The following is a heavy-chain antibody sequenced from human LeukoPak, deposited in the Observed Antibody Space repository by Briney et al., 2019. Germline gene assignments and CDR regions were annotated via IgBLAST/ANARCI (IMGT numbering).Heavy chain of an antibody. D-gene: IGHD3-3*01. Sequence: PGGSLRLSCSASGFTFRSSAMHWVRQAPGKGLEYVSAISYNGDITYYADSVKGRFTISRDNSKNTLYLQMSSLRAEDTAVYYCVKGGVVTSRALDYWGRGTLVTVSS. V-gene: IGHV3-64D*09. CDR1: GFTFRSSA. CDR2: ISYNGDIT. CDR3: VKGGVVTSRALDY. J-gene: IGHJ4*02.